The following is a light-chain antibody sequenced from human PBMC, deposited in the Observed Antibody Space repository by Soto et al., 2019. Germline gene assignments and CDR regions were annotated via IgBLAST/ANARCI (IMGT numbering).Light chain of an antibody. J-gene: IGKJ1*01. V-gene: IGKV1-5*03. CDR2: QAS. Sequence: DIQMNQTPSTLSASVGDRDHLTCRASQSISSWLAWYQQKPGKAPKLLMYQASSLKSGVPSRFSGSRSGTEFTLTISSLQPDDFATYYCQQYNSYSWTFGQGTKVDIK. CDR1: QSISSW. CDR3: QQYNSYSWT.